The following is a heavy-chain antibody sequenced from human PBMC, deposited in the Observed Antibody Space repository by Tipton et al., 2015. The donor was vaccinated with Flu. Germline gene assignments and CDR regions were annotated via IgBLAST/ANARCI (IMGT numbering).Heavy chain of an antibody. V-gene: IGHV4-39*07. CDR2: IYPSGTT. D-gene: IGHD3-22*01. CDR3: ARAQHYDSSAYYYYYMDV. J-gene: IGHJ6*03. Sequence: TLSLTCTVSSGSIRSTNYFCAWIRQPPGKRLELIGSIYPSGTTYYNPSLKSRVTTSVDMSKNQFSLRLTSVTAADTAVYYCARAQHYDSSAYYYYYMDVWGEGTTVTVSS. CDR1: SGSIRSTNYF.